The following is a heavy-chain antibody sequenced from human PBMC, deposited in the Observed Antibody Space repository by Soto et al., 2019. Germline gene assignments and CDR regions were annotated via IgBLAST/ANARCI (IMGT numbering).Heavy chain of an antibody. CDR3: TRDRVLTDY. Sequence: GGSLRLSCTASGFTFGDYSMTWFRQSPGKGLEWVAFIRGRAIGGTTEYAPSVKGRFTISRDDSKSIAYLQMDSLKTEDTALYYCTRDRVLTDYWGQGTLVTVSS. D-gene: IGHD3-10*01. CDR1: GFTFGDYS. V-gene: IGHV3-49*03. J-gene: IGHJ4*02. CDR2: IRGRAIGGTT.